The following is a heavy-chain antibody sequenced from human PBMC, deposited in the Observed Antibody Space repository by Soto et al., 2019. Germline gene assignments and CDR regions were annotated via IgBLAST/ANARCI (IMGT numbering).Heavy chain of an antibody. Sequence: LSWKVAGCMCRVYAMSWVRPTQGKGLEWVAKIPQDGVDGHYADAVKGRFTISRDNGKNSLYLQMNNLRAEDTAVYYCARDHLILPAHDFFYGSDVWGRGVTVT. CDR3: ARDHLILPAHDFFYGSDV. J-gene: IGHJ6*02. D-gene: IGHD2-21*02. CDR1: GCMCRVYA. V-gene: IGHV3-7*03. CDR2: IPQDGVDG.